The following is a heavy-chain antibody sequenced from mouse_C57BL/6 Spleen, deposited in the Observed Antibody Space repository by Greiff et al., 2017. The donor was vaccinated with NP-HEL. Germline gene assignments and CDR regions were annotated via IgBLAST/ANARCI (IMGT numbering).Heavy chain of an antibody. Sequence: EVQRVESGEGLVKPGGSLKLSCAASGFTFSSYAMSWVRQTPEKRLEWVAYISSGGDYIYYADTVKGRFTISRDNARNTLYLQMSSLKSEDTAMYYCTSYYYGSSPFAYWGQGTLVTVSA. CDR3: TSYYYGSSPFAY. CDR1: GFTFSSYA. J-gene: IGHJ3*01. CDR2: ISSGGDYI. V-gene: IGHV5-9-1*02. D-gene: IGHD1-1*01.